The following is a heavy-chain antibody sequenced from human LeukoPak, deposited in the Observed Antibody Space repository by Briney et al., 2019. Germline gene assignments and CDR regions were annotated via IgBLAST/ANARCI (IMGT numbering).Heavy chain of an antibody. D-gene: IGHD3-10*01. CDR1: GDSVSINSAA. CDR2: TYYRSKWYN. Sequence: SQTLSLTCAISGDSVSINSAAWNWIRQSPSRGLEWLGRTYYRSKWYNDYAVSVKSRITINPDTSKNQFSLQLNSVTPEDTAVYYCARDDSGSYYPPFNEHWFDPWGQGTLVTVSS. J-gene: IGHJ5*02. V-gene: IGHV6-1*01. CDR3: ARDDSGSYYPPFNEHWFDP.